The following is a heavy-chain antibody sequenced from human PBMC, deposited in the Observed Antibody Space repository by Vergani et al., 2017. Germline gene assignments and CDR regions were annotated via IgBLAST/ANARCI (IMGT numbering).Heavy chain of an antibody. Sequence: EVQLVECGGGLVQPGGSLRLSCAASGFTFSSYWVHWVRQAPGKGLVWVSRINNDGSSTSYADSVKGRFTISRDNAKNTLYLQMNSLRDDDTALYYCARDRDRTMVTGDMGYWGQGTLVTVSS. V-gene: IGHV3-74*01. J-gene: IGHJ4*02. D-gene: IGHD1-20*01. CDR3: ARDRDRTMVTGDMGY. CDR2: INNDGSST. CDR1: GFTFSSYW.